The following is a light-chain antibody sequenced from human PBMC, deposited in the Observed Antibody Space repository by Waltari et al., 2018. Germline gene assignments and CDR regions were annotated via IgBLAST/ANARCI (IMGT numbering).Light chain of an antibody. V-gene: IGKV1-39*01. CDR2: AAS. CDR3: QQSYSSPQT. Sequence: DIQMTPSPSSLSASVVDRVTITCRASQSISSYLNWYQQKPGKAPKLLIYAASSLQSGVPSRFSGSGSGTDFTLTISSLQPEDFATYYCQQSYSSPQTFGQGTKVEI. CDR1: QSISSY. J-gene: IGKJ1*01.